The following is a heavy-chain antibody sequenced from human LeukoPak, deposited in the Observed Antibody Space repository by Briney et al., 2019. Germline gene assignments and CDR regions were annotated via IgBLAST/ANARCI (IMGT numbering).Heavy chain of an antibody. CDR3: ARDNGYCGGDCYYNWFDP. V-gene: IGHV1-18*01. CDR2: ISAYNGNT. CDR1: GYTFTSYG. Sequence: ASVKVSCKASGYTFTSYGISWVRQAPGQGLEWMGWISAYNGNTNYAQKLQGRATMTTDTSTSTAYMELRSLRSDDTAVYYCARDNGYCGGDCYYNWFDPWGQGTLVTVSS. J-gene: IGHJ5*02. D-gene: IGHD2-21*02.